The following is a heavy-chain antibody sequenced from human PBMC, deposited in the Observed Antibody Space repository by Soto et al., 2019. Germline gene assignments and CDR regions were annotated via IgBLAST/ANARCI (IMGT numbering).Heavy chain of an antibody. CDR2: IYPGDSDT. J-gene: IGHJ6*02. V-gene: IGHV5-51*01. Sequence: PGASLKISCKDSGYSFNSYWIGWVRQMPGKGLEWMGIIYPGDSDTRYSPSFQGQVTISADKSISTAYLQWSSLKASDTAMYYCARSLGSGSYRYYYYYGMDVWGQGTTVTVSS. CDR3: ARSLGSGSYRYYYYYGMDV. D-gene: IGHD3-10*01. CDR1: GYSFNSYW.